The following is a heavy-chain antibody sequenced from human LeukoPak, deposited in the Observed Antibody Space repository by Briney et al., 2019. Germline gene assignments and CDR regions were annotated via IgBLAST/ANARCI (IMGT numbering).Heavy chain of an antibody. J-gene: IGHJ4*02. CDR1: AFTFSTYE. Sequence: GGSLRLSCAASAFTFSTYEMNWVRQAPGKGPEWVATIKDHGSDKYYVDSVKGRFTISKDNAKNSLYLQMSSLRVEDTAVYYCTNLGHSDWGQGTLVTVSS. V-gene: IGHV3-7*01. CDR2: IKDHGSDK. CDR3: TNLGHSD. D-gene: IGHD2-21*01.